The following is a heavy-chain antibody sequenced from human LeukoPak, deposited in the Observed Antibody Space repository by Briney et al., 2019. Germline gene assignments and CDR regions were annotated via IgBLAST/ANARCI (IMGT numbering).Heavy chain of an antibody. CDR1: GGSFSGYY. Sequence: SETLSLTCAVYGGSFSGYYWSWIRQPPGKGLEWIGEINHSGSTNYNPSLKSRVTISVDTSKNQFSLKLSSVTAADTAVYYCARGSTVTTDYWGQGTLVTVSS. V-gene: IGHV4-34*01. CDR2: INHSGST. J-gene: IGHJ4*02. CDR3: ARGSTVTTDY. D-gene: IGHD4-17*01.